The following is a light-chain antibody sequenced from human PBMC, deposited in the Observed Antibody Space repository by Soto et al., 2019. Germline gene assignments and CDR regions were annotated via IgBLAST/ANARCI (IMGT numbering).Light chain of an antibody. Sequence: EIVMTQSPATLSVSPGERATLSCRASQSVNNNLAWYQQKPGQAPRLLIYGASTRATGFPARFSGSGSGTEFTLTISSLQPEDFAVYYCQQYNNWPRTFGQGTKVDIK. CDR1: QSVNNN. J-gene: IGKJ1*01. CDR2: GAS. V-gene: IGKV3-15*01. CDR3: QQYNNWPRT.